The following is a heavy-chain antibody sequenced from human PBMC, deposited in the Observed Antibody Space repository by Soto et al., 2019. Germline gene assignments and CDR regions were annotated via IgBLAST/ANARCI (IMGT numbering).Heavy chain of an antibody. Sequence: EVQLVESGGGLVQPGGSLRLSCAASGFTVSSNYMSWVRQAPGKGLEWVSVIYSGGSTYYADSVKGRFAISRHNSKNTLYLQMNSLRAEDTAVYYCAIVNIGYNDYWGQGTLVTVSS. CDR2: IYSGGST. V-gene: IGHV3-53*04. CDR3: AIVNIGYNDY. D-gene: IGHD3-22*01. J-gene: IGHJ4*02. CDR1: GFTVSSNY.